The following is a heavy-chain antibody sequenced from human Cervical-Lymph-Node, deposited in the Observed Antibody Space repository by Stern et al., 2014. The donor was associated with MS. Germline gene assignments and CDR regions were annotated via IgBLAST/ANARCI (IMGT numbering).Heavy chain of an antibody. CDR2: INHSVGST. V-gene: IGHV1-46*01. D-gene: IGHD2-21*01. Sequence: QVQLVESGAEVKKPGGSVKVSCQASGYTFSTYYMHWVRQAPGQGLEWMGMINHSVGSTIYAQKLPGRVTMTIDTSTSTLYMELSSLRSEDTDLYYCARDASDGGTFGAFDFWGQGTMVSVSS. CDR1: GYTFSTYY. J-gene: IGHJ3*01. CDR3: ARDASDGGTFGAFDF.